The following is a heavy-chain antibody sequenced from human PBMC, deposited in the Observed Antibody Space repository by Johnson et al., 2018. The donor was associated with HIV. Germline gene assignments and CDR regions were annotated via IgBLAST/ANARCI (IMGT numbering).Heavy chain of an antibody. D-gene: IGHD6-13*01. CDR3: AREGASAVRYSSSWYGHDAFDI. V-gene: IGHV3-30*02. CDR1: GFTFSSYG. CDR2: IRYDGSNK. J-gene: IGHJ3*02. Sequence: QVQLVESGGGVVQPGGSLRLSCAASGFTFSSYGMHWVRQAPGKGLEWVAFIRYDGSNKYYADSVKGRFTISRDNSKNTLYLQMNSLRAEVTAVYYCAREGASAVRYSSSWYGHDAFDIWGQGTMVTVSS.